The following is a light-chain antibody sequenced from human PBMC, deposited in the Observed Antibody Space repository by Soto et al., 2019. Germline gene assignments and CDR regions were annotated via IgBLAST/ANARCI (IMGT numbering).Light chain of an antibody. V-gene: IGLV2-14*01. Sequence: ALTQPASVSGSPGQSITISCTGTSSDVGGYIYVSWYQQHPGKAPKLMIYDVTSRPSGVSYRFSGSKSGNTASLTISGLQAEDEADYYCSSYTTSSSYVFGTGTKVTVL. CDR3: SSYTTSSSYV. CDR2: DVT. CDR1: SSDVGGYIY. J-gene: IGLJ1*01.